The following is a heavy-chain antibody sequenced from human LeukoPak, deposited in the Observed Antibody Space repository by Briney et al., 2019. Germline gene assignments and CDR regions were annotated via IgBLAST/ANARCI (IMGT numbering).Heavy chain of an antibody. V-gene: IGHV3-33*01. CDR3: ARGNLRGYSYGYDLDY. J-gene: IGHJ4*02. D-gene: IGHD5-18*01. CDR2: IWYDGSNK. CDR1: GFTFSSYG. Sequence: RTGGSLRLSCAASGFTFSSYGMHWVRQAPGKGLEWVAVIWYDGSNKYYADSVKGRFTISRDNSKNTLHLQMNSLRAEDTAVYYCARGNLRGYSYGYDLDYWGQGTLVTVSS.